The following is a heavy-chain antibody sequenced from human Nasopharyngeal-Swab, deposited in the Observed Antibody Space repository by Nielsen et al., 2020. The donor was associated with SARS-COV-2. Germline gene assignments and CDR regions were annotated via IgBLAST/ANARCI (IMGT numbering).Heavy chain of an antibody. CDR2: INPDGGDT. J-gene: IGHJ4*02. D-gene: IGHD3-22*01. V-gene: IGHV1-2*02. CDR1: GYTFTDYY. CDR3: ARDYYDNYDSDY. Sequence: ASVKVSCKTSGYTFTDYYIHWVRQVPGQGPEWVGCINPDGGDTKYAQKFQGRVTVTRDTSRSTAYIQLSRLRSDDTAVYYCARDYYDNYDSDYWGQGTLVTVSS.